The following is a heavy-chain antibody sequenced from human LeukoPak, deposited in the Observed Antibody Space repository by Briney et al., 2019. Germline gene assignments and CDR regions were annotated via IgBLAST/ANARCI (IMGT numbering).Heavy chain of an antibody. D-gene: IGHD3-10*01. J-gene: IGHJ4*02. CDR1: GDSISRSTYY. V-gene: IGHV4-39*01. Sequence: SETLSLTCTVSGDSISRSTYYWGWIRQPPGKGMEWIGTIYYTGNTYYNPSLKSRVTISVDTSKNQFSLKLTSVTAADTAVYYCASLPLWFGELSHFDYWGQGTLVTVSS. CDR3: ASLPLWFGELSHFDY. CDR2: IYYTGNT.